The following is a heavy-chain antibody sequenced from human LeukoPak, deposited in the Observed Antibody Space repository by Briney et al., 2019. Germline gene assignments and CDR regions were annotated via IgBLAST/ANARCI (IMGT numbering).Heavy chain of an antibody. J-gene: IGHJ4*02. CDR3: AKAVGANYFDY. V-gene: IGHV3-23*01. Sequence: GGSLTLSCAASGFTFSNFAMTWVRQAPGKGLEWVLTLSAGGDSPSYADSVKGRLTISRDNSKNTLYLQMNSLRGEDTAIYYCAKAVGANYFDYWGQGSLVAVSS. CDR2: LSAGGDSP. D-gene: IGHD1-26*01. CDR1: GFTFSNFA.